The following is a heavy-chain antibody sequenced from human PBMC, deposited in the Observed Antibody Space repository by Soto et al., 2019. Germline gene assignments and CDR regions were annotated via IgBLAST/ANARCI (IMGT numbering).Heavy chain of an antibody. CDR3: AKDRIGVAVAVD. CDR1: GFTVSTYG. V-gene: IGHV3-30*18. J-gene: IGHJ4*02. CDR2: ISRDGGTK. Sequence: QVQLVESGGGVVQPGRSLRLSCAVSGFTVSTYGMHWVRQAPGKGLEWVAVISRDGGTKYYADSVKGRFTISRDNSRNTLFLEMNSLRGDDMAVYYCAKDRIGVAVAVDWGQGTLVTVSS. D-gene: IGHD6-19*01.